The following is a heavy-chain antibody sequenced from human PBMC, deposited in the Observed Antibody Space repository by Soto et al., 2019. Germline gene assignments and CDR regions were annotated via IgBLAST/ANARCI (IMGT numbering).Heavy chain of an antibody. J-gene: IGHJ4*02. Sequence: EVQLVESGGGLVQPGGSLRLSCAASGFTFSSYSMNWVRQAPGKGLEWVSYISSSSSTIYYADSVKGRFTISRDNAKNSLYLQMNRLRAEDTAVYYCARDAYGDYVGYWGQGTLVTVSS. CDR3: ARDAYGDYVGY. CDR1: GFTFSSYS. D-gene: IGHD4-17*01. CDR2: ISSSSSTI. V-gene: IGHV3-48*01.